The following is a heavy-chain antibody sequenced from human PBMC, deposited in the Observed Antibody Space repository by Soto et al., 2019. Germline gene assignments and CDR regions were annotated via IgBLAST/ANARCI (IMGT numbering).Heavy chain of an antibody. CDR3: ARDLSTVTRILSVLGNWFDP. CDR1: GYTFTSYA. Sequence: ASVKVSCKASGYTFTSYAMHWVRQAPGQRLEWMGWINAGNGNTKYSQKFQGRVTITRDTSASTAYMELSSLRSEDTAVYYCARDLSTVTRILSVLGNWFDPRGKRTLVTAS. D-gene: IGHD4-4*01. CDR2: INAGNGNT. J-gene: IGHJ5*02. V-gene: IGHV1-3*01.